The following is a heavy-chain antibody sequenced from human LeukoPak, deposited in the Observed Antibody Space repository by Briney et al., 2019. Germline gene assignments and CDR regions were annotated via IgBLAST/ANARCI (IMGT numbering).Heavy chain of an antibody. CDR2: INHSGST. CDR1: GGSFSGYY. CDR3: ASSSAHCSSTSCANWFDP. V-gene: IGHV4-34*01. J-gene: IGHJ5*02. D-gene: IGHD2-2*01. Sequence: SETLSLTCAVYGGSFSGYYWSWIRQPPGKGLEWIGEINHSGSTNYNPSLKSRVTISVDTSKNQFSLKLSSVTAADTAVYYCASSSAHCSSTSCANWFDPWGQGTLVTVSS.